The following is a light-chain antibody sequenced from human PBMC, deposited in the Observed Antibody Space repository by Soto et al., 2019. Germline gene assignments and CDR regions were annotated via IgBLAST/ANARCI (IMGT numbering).Light chain of an antibody. CDR3: QQTYTTPPFT. J-gene: IGKJ2*01. V-gene: IGKV3-20*01. Sequence: EIVLTQSPGTLSLSPGERATLSCRASQSVSSNNLAWYQQRPGQAPRVVIYGASTRATGIPERFSGSGSGTDFTLTISRLEPEDFATYYCQQTYTTPPFTFGQGTKLEIK. CDR2: GAS. CDR1: QSVSSNN.